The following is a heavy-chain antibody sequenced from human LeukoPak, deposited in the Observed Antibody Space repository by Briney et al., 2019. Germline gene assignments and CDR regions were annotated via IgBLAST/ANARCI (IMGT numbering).Heavy chain of an antibody. Sequence: PGGSLRLSCAASGFTFSSYGMHWVRQAPGKGLEWVAVISYDGSNKYYADSVKGRFTISRDNSKNTLYLQMNSLRAEDTAVYYCAKELFLWFGEGHYFDYWGQGTLVTVSS. CDR2: ISYDGSNK. CDR1: GFTFSSYG. J-gene: IGHJ4*02. CDR3: AKELFLWFGEGHYFDY. V-gene: IGHV3-30*18. D-gene: IGHD3-10*01.